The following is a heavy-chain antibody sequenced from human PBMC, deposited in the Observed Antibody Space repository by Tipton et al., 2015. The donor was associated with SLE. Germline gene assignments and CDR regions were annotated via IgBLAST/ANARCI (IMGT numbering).Heavy chain of an antibody. CDR2: IRRGDDAA. J-gene: IGHJ3*02. Sequence: SLRLSCTTSGITLSQFDMNWVRQAPGKGLEWVSHIRRGDDAAYYADSVKGRFTISRDSAKNSLNLQMHSLRAEDTALYYCARTLCSGGSCWIDAFDIWGLGTMVTFSS. CDR1: GITLSQFD. V-gene: IGHV3-48*03. D-gene: IGHD2-15*01. CDR3: ARTLCSGGSCWIDAFDI.